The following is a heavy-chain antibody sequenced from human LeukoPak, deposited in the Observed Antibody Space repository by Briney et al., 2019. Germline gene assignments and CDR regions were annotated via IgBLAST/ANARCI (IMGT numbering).Heavy chain of an antibody. CDR2: ISNSSRTI. J-gene: IGHJ5*02. Sequence: PGGSLRLSCAASGFTFSFYSMNWVRQAPGKGLEWISYISNSSRTIYYADSLKGRFTISRDNAKNSLYLQMNSLRDEDTAVYYCARELGYCSGGSCYGNWFDPWGQGTLVTVSS. V-gene: IGHV3-48*02. CDR3: ARELGYCSGGSCYGNWFDP. CDR1: GFTFSFYS. D-gene: IGHD2-15*01.